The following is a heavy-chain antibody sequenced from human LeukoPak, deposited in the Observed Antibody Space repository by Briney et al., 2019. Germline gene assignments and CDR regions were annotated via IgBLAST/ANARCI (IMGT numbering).Heavy chain of an antibody. Sequence: GASVKVSCKASGYIFTSYGISWVRQAPGQGPEWMGWISAYNGNTNYAQNLQGRVTMTTDTSTSTAYMELRSLRSDDTAVYYCARGLPGIAAAGPGNWFDPWGQGTLVTVSS. J-gene: IGHJ5*02. CDR2: ISAYNGNT. CDR1: GYIFTSYG. V-gene: IGHV1-18*01. D-gene: IGHD6-13*01. CDR3: ARGLPGIAAAGPGNWFDP.